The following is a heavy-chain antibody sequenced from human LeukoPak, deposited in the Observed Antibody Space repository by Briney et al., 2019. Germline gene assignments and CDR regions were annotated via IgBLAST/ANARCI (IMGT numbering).Heavy chain of an antibody. CDR1: GFTFSSYE. CDR3: ARDGYSGVSLDY. J-gene: IGHJ4*02. CDR2: ISSSGSTI. D-gene: IGHD5-12*01. V-gene: IGHV3-48*03. Sequence: GGSLRLSCAASGFTFSSYEMNWVRQAPGKGLEWVSYISSSGSTIYYADSVKGRFTISRDNAKNSLYLQMNSLRAEDTAVYYCARDGYSGVSLDYWGQGTLVTVSS.